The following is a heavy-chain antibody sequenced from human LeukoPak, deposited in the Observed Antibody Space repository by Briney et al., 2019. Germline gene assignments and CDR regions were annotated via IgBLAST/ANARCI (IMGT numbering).Heavy chain of an antibody. Sequence: GVSLRHSCAASGFTFRSYGMHWVRQAQGKGLEWVAVIWSDGSQQHYADSVKGRFTISRDNSKNTLYLQMNSLRVDDTAVYYCARSSDSSDLGYWGQGTLVTVSS. CDR3: ARSSDSSDLGY. CDR1: GFTFRSYG. J-gene: IGHJ4*02. V-gene: IGHV3-33*01. D-gene: IGHD6-25*01. CDR2: IWSDGSQQ.